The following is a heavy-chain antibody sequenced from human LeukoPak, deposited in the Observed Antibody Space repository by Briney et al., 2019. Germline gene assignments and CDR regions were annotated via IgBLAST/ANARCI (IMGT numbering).Heavy chain of an antibody. CDR3: ARDIAAAGGLDP. V-gene: IGHV4-34*01. CDR2: INHSGST. Sequence: SETLSLTCAVYGGSFSGYYWSWIRQPPGKGLEWIGEINHSGSTNYNPSLKSRVTISVDTSKNQFSLKLSSVTAADTAVYYCARDIAAAGGLDPWGQGTLVTVS. D-gene: IGHD6-13*01. J-gene: IGHJ5*02. CDR1: GGSFSGYY.